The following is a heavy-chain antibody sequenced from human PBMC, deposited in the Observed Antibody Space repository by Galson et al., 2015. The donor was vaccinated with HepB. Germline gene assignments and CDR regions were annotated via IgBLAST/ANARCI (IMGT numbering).Heavy chain of an antibody. CDR2: VHNSGST. J-gene: IGHJ3*02. V-gene: IGHV4-30-4*01. CDR3: ARSRWGYAFDI. Sequence: TLSLTCSVSGGPISSGEYYWTWIRQPPGKGLEWIGYVHNSGSTYYTPSLKNRLTISLDMSRNQFSLKLTSVTAADTAVYYCARSRWGYAFDIWGQGTMVTVSS. D-gene: IGHD1-26*01. CDR1: GGPISSGEYY.